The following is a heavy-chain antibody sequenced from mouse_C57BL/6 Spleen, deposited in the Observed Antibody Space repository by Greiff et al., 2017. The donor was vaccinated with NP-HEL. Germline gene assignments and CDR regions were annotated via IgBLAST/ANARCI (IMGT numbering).Heavy chain of an antibody. Sequence: DVKLVESGGDLVKPGGSLKLSCAASGFTFSSYGMSWVRQTPDKRLEWVATISSGGSYTYYPDSVKGRFTISRDNAKNTLYLQMSSLKSEDTAMYYCARPGNSLAWFAYWGQGTLVTVSA. CDR3: ARPGNSLAWFAY. J-gene: IGHJ3*01. CDR1: GFTFSSYG. CDR2: ISSGGSYT. V-gene: IGHV5-6*02.